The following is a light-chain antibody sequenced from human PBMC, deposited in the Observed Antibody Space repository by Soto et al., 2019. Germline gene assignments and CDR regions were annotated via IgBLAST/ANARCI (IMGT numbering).Light chain of an antibody. CDR1: RSDIGGYKY. CDR3: SSYTSSRSLYV. CDR2: EVS. Sequence: QSALTQPASVSGSPGQSITISCTGSRSDIGGYKYVSWYQQLPGKAPKLLIYEVSVRPSGITDRFSGSKSGITASLTISGLQSEDEAVYYCSSYTSSRSLYVFGSGTKVTVL. V-gene: IGLV2-14*01. J-gene: IGLJ1*01.